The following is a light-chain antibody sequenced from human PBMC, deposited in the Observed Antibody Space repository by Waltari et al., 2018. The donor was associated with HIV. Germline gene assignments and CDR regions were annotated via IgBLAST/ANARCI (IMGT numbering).Light chain of an antibody. CDR1: KRISSTY. J-gene: IGKJ5*01. V-gene: IGKV3-20*01. Sequence: EIVLKKSPGTLSLSLGERDTCSCRARKRISSTYVAWFQQRPGQAPSLLMDGTSTRATGIPDRFSGSGSGTDFTLTISRLEPEDFAVYYCQQYDNAPITFGQGTRLEIK. CDR3: QQYDNAPIT. CDR2: GTS.